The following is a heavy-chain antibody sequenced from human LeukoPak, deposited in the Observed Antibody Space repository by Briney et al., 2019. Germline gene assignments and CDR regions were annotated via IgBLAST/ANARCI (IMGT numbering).Heavy chain of an antibody. V-gene: IGHV1-2*02. CDR2: INPNSGGT. Sequence: ASVKVPCKASGYTFTGYYMHWVRQAPGQGLEWMGWINPNSGGTNYAQKFQGRVTMTRDTSISTAYMELSRLRSDDTAVYYCARGYCSSTSCYIVRYWGQGTLVTVSS. CDR3: ARGYCSSTSCYIVRY. J-gene: IGHJ4*02. D-gene: IGHD2-2*02. CDR1: GYTFTGYY.